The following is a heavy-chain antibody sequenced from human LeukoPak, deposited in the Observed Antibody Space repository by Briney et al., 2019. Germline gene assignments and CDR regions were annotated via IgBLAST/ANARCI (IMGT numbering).Heavy chain of an antibody. D-gene: IGHD6-19*01. CDR2: IIPIFGTA. CDR3: ARDSGYSGGWSH. CDR1: GGTFSSYA. V-gene: IGHV1-69*13. J-gene: IGHJ4*02. Sequence: SVTVSCTASGGTFSSYAISWVRQAPGQGLEWMGGIIPIFGTANYAQKFQGRVTITADESTSTAYMELSSLRSEDTAVYYCARDSGYSGGWSHWGQGTLVTVSS.